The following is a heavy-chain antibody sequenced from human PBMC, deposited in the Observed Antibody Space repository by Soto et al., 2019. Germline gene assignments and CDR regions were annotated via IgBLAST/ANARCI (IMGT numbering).Heavy chain of an antibody. CDR1: GGSISSYY. Sequence: QVQLQESGPGLVKPSETLSLTCTVSGGSISSYYWSWIRQPPGKGLVWIGYIYYSGSTNYNPSLKSRVTISVDTSKNQFSLKLSSVTAADTAVYYCARAWGRVFDYWGQGTLVTVSS. V-gene: IGHV4-59*01. CDR2: IYYSGST. J-gene: IGHJ4*02. D-gene: IGHD2-15*01. CDR3: ARAWGRVFDY.